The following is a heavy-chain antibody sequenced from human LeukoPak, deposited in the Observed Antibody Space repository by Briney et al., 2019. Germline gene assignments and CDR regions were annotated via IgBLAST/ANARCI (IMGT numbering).Heavy chain of an antibody. CDR1: GFTVSSNY. V-gene: IGHV4-59*08. CDR3: ARFESIKPLDAFDI. Sequence: PGGSLRLSCAASGFTVSSNYMSWIRQPPGKGLEWIGYIYYSGSTNYNPSLKSRVTISVDTSKNQFSLKLSSVTAADTAVYYCARFESIKPLDAFDIWGQGTMVTVSS. J-gene: IGHJ3*02. CDR2: IYYSGST. D-gene: IGHD2/OR15-2a*01.